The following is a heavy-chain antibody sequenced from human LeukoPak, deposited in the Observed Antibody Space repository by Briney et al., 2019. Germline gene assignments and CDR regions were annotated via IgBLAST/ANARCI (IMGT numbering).Heavy chain of an antibody. CDR1: GGSFNGYY. CDR3: ARLGSVGYYNYQYMDI. D-gene: IGHD3-10*01. J-gene: IGHJ6*03. Sequence: SETLSLTCAVYGGSFNGYYWSWIRQPPGKGLEWIGEINDIGNTNYDPSLRSRVTISVDTSKNQFSLSLTSATAADTAVYFCARLGSVGYYNYQYMDIWGNGTTVTVSS. V-gene: IGHV4-34*01. CDR2: INDIGNT.